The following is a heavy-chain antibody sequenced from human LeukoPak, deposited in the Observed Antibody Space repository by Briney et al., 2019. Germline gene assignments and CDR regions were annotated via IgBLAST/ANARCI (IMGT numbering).Heavy chain of an antibody. Sequence: ASVKVSCKASGYTFTHHYLHWVRQAPGQGLEWMGIINPFDGFTSYAQKLQGRVTMTSDTSTSTVYMELRSLKSEDTAVYYCARDGLFGDYGVFDYWGQGTLVTVSS. CDR3: ARDGLFGDYGVFDY. V-gene: IGHV1-46*04. CDR2: INPFDGFT. CDR1: GYTFTHHY. D-gene: IGHD4-17*01. J-gene: IGHJ4*02.